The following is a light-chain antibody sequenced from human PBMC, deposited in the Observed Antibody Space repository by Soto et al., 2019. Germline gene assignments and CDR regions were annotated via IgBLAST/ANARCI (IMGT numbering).Light chain of an antibody. Sequence: QSALTQPASVSGSPGQSITISFTGTSRDVGSYNYVSWYQQRPGKAPRLMIYDVSDRPSGFSIRFSGSKSGNTASLTISGLQAEDEADYFCSSYTSSSTVVFGGGTKLTVL. CDR1: SRDVGSYNY. J-gene: IGLJ3*02. V-gene: IGLV2-14*01. CDR3: SSYTSSSTVV. CDR2: DVS.